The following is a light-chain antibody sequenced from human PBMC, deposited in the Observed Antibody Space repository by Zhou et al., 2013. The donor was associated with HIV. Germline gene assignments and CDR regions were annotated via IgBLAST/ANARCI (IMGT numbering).Light chain of an antibody. J-gene: IGKJ1*01. CDR1: QSVSSTY. V-gene: IGKV3-20*01. CDR3: QQYGTSST. CDR2: GAS. Sequence: EIVLTQSPGTLSLSPGERATLSCRASQSVSSTYLAWYQQKPGQAPRLLMYGASSRATGIPDRFSGSASGTDFTLTISGLEPEDFAVYYCQQYGTSSTFGQGTKVEIK.